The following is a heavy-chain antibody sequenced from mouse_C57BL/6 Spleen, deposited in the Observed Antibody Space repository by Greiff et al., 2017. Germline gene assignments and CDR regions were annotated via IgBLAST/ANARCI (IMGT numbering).Heavy chain of an antibody. CDR2: IDPANGNT. V-gene: IGHV14-3*01. Sequence: EVKLVESVAELVRPGASVKLSCTASGFNIKNTYMHWVKQRPEQGLEWIGRIDPANGNTKYAPKVQGKATITADTSSNTAYLQLSSLTSEDTAIYYCAYYGNYGWFAYWGQGTLVTVAA. CDR3: AYYGNYGWFAY. CDR1: GFNIKNTY. J-gene: IGHJ3*01. D-gene: IGHD2-1*01.